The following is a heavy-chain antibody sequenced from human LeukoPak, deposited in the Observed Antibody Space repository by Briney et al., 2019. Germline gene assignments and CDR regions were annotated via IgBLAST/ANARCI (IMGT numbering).Heavy chain of an antibody. CDR2: ITDNGYET. Sequence: PGGSLRLSCTASGFTFSSYGMTWVRQAPGEGLEWVSAITDNGYETYYADSVKGRFTISRDNSKTTLYLQMNSLRAEDTAIYYCARDRRVFYLTDTPGEDYWGQGTLVTVSS. D-gene: IGHD1-20*01. V-gene: IGHV3-23*01. J-gene: IGHJ4*02. CDR1: GFTFSSYG. CDR3: ARDRRVFYLTDTPGEDY.